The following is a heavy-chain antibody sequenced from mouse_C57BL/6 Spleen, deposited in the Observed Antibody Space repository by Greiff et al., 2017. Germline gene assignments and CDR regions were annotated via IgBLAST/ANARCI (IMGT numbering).Heavy chain of an antibody. D-gene: IGHD2-1*01. CDR1: GFNIKDYY. J-gene: IGHJ4*01. CDR2: IDPEDGVT. CDR3: ARSLYYDAMDY. V-gene: IGHV14-2*01. Sequence: VQLQQSGAELVKPGASVKLSCTASGFNIKDYYMHWVKQRTEQGLEWIGRIDPEDGVTKYAPKFQGKATITAGTSSNTAYLQLSSLTSEDAAVYYCARSLYYDAMDYRGQGTSVTVSS.